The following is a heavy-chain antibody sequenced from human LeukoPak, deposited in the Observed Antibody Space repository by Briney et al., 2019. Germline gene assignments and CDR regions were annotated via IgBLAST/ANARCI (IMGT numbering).Heavy chain of an antibody. J-gene: IGHJ4*02. V-gene: IGHV4-34*01. CDR3: ARGEDGTGDYRPTYFDS. D-gene: IGHD4-17*01. CDR2: VNHGGGT. CDR1: GGSFSDYF. Sequence: PSETLSLTCAVYGGSFSDYFWNWIRQPPGKGLEWIGEVNHGGGTRYNPSLKSRATISVDTSKKQFSLNLTSVTAADTAVYYCARGEDGTGDYRPTYFDSWGQGTLVTVSS.